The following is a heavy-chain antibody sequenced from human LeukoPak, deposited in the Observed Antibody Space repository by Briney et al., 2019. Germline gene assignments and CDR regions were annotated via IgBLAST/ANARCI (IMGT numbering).Heavy chain of an antibody. Sequence: ASVKVSCKASGGTFSSYAISWVRQAPGQGLEWMGGIIPIFSTANYAQKFQGRVTITADESTSTAYMELSSLRSEDTAVYYCARREMATISLDPWGQGTLVTVSS. J-gene: IGHJ5*02. CDR3: ARREMATISLDP. CDR1: GGTFSSYA. CDR2: IIPIFSTA. D-gene: IGHD5-24*01. V-gene: IGHV1-69*13.